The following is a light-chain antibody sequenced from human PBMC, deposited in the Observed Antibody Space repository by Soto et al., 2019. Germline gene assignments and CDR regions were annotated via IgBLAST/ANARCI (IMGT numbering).Light chain of an antibody. CDR2: GAS. Sequence: EIVMTQSPATLSVSPGASATLSCRASQSVGGNLAWYQQKPGQAPRLLIYGASTRATGIPARFSGSGSGTEFTLTISSLQSEDFAVYYCQQYNNWPPLTFGGGTKVEIK. CDR1: QSVGGN. V-gene: IGKV3-15*01. CDR3: QQYNNWPPLT. J-gene: IGKJ4*01.